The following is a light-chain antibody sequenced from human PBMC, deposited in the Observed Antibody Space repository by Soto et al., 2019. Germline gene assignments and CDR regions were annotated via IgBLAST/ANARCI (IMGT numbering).Light chain of an antibody. CDR3: QTWGTGIVV. CDR2: VNSDGTH. CDR1: SGHRSYA. Sequence: QSVLTQSPSASASLGASVKLTCTLSSGHRSYAIAWHQQQPEKGPRYLMKVNSDGTHSKGDGIPDRFSGSSSGAERYLTISSLQSEDEADYHCQTWGTGIVVFGGGTKLTVL. V-gene: IGLV4-69*01. J-gene: IGLJ2*01.